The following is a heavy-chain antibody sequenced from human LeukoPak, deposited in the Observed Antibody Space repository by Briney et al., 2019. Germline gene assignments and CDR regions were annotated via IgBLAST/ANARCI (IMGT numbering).Heavy chain of an antibody. CDR2: IKQDGSEM. D-gene: IGHD3-22*01. Sequence: TGGSLRLSCAASGFTFSSYWMSWVRQAPGKGLEWVANIKQDGSEMYYVGSVNGRFTISRDNAKNSLYLQMNSLRAEDTAVYYCARDSDCYDGNGYYVPDNFDYWGQGTLVTVSS. V-gene: IGHV3-7*01. CDR1: GFTFSSYW. CDR3: ARDSDCYDGNGYYVPDNFDY. J-gene: IGHJ4*02.